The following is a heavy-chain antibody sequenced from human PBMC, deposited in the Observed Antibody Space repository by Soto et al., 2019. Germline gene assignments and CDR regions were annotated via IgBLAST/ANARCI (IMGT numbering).Heavy chain of an antibody. J-gene: IGHJ4*02. CDR1: GYTFTSYG. Sequence: ASVKVSCKASGYTFTSYGISWVRQAPGQGLEWMGWISAYNGNTNYAQKLQGRVTMTTDTSTSTAYMELRSLRSDDTAVYYCARDLEGYCSGTSCPPPDYWGQGTLVTVSS. V-gene: IGHV1-18*01. CDR2: ISAYNGNT. D-gene: IGHD2-2*01. CDR3: ARDLEGYCSGTSCPPPDY.